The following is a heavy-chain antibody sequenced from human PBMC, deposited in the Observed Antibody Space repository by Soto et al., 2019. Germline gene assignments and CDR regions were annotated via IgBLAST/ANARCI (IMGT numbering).Heavy chain of an antibody. V-gene: IGHV4-31*03. J-gene: IGHJ4*02. CDR2: IYYSGST. D-gene: IGHD1-26*01. CDR3: ARAGPIGIVGATAIDY. Sequence: SETLSLTCTVSGGSISSGGYYWSWIRQHPGKGLEWIGYIYYSGSTYYNPSLKSRVTISVDTSKNQFSLKLSSVTAADTAVYYCARAGPIGIVGATAIDYWGQGTLVTVSS. CDR1: GGSISSGGYY.